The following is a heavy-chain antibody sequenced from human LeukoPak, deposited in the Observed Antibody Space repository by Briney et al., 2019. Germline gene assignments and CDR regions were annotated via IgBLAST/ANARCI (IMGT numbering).Heavy chain of an antibody. CDR1: GFTFSSYG. CDR3: AKDRLQLDY. V-gene: IGHV3-30*02. Sequence: GGSLRLSCAASGFTFSSYGMHWVRQAPGKGLEWVAFIRYDGNTQYYADSVKGRFTISRDNSKNTLYLHVNSLRVEDTAVYYCAKDRLQLDYWGQGTLVTVSS. J-gene: IGHJ4*02. D-gene: IGHD4-11*01. CDR2: IRYDGNTQ.